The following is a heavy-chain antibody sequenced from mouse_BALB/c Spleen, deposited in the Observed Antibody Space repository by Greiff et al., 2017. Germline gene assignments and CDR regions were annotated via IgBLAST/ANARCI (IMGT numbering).Heavy chain of an antibody. CDR1: GFNIKDTY. CDR3: ARGGDDYAYYFDY. J-gene: IGHJ2*01. CDR2: IDPANGNT. Sequence: EVQLQQSGAELVKPGASVKLSCTASGFNIKDTYMHWVKQRPEQGLEWIGRIDPANGNTKYDPKFQGKATITADTSSNTAYLQLSSLTSEDTAVYYCARGGDDYAYYFDYWGQGTTLTVSS. D-gene: IGHD2-4*01. V-gene: IGHV14-3*02.